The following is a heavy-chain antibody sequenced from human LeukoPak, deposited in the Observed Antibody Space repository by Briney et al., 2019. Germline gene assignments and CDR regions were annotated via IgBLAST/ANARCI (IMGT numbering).Heavy chain of an antibody. CDR1: GGSFSGYY. V-gene: IGHV4-34*01. Sequence: KPSESLSLACAVYGGSFSGYYWSWIRQPPGKGLEWIGEINHSGSTNYNSSLKSRVTISVDTSKNQFSLKLSSVTAADTAVYYCASGGLGYCRSTSSCPPAGDYWGQDTLVSVSS. CDR3: ASGGLGYCRSTSSCPPAGDY. CDR2: INHSGST. D-gene: IGHD2-2*01. J-gene: IGHJ4*02.